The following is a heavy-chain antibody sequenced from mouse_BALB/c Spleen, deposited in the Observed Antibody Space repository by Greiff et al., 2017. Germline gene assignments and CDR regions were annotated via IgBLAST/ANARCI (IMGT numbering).Heavy chain of an antibody. CDR1: GYTFTSYW. CDR2: IYPGNSDT. Sequence: EVQLQQSGTVLARPGASVKMSCKASGYTFTSYWMHWVKQRPGQGLEWIGAIYPGNSDTSYNQKFKGKAKLTAVTSTSTAYMELSSLTNEDSAVYYCSTMITTWFAYWGQGTLVTVSA. V-gene: IGHV1-5*01. D-gene: IGHD2-4*01. CDR3: STMITTWFAY. J-gene: IGHJ3*01.